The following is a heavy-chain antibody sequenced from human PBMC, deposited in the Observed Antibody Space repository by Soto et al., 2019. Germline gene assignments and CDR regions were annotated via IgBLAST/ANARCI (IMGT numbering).Heavy chain of an antibody. V-gene: IGHV4-4*02. CDR1: GGSISSSNW. Sequence: SETLSLTCAVSGGSISSSNWWSWVRQPPGKGLEWIGEIYHSGSTNYNPSLKSRVTISVDRSKNQFSLKLSSVTAADTAVYYCARGKKDYDYVWGSYRYSTWFDPWGQGTLVTVS. CDR2: IYHSGST. CDR3: ARGKKDYDYVWGSYRYSTWFDP. J-gene: IGHJ5*02. D-gene: IGHD3-16*02.